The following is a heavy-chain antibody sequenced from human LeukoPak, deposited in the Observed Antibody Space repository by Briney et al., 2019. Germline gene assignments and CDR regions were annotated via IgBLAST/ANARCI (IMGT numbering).Heavy chain of an antibody. Sequence: GGSLRLSCAASGFTFDDYGMSWVRQAPGKGLVWVSGINSDGGTTTYADSVKGRFTISRDNAKNTLYLQMNNLRAEDTAIYYCATDSYVSGSYYRLFYWGQGTLVTVSS. CDR3: ATDSYVSGSYYRLFY. D-gene: IGHD3-10*01. J-gene: IGHJ4*02. CDR2: INSDGGTT. V-gene: IGHV3-20*04. CDR1: GFTFDDYG.